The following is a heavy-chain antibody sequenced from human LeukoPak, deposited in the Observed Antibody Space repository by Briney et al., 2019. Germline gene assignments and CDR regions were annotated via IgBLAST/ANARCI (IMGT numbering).Heavy chain of an antibody. CDR2: ISSSRNYI. V-gene: IGHV3-21*01. D-gene: IGHD3-22*01. J-gene: IGHJ4*02. CDR1: GFTFSSYS. CDR3: AREGHYYDSSGHFDY. Sequence: GGSLRLSCAASGFTFSSYSMNWVRQAPGKGLEWVASISSSRNYIYYADSEKGLFTNSRDNAKNSLYLQMNSLSAEDTAVYYCAREGHYYDSSGHFDYWGQGTLVTVSS.